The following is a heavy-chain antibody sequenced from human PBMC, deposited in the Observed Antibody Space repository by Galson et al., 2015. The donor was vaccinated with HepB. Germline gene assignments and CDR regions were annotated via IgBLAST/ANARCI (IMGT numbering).Heavy chain of an antibody. CDR3: ARQKGIMMPFDY. D-gene: IGHD3-16*01. CDR2: IYYSGST. V-gene: IGHV4-59*08. Sequence: ETLSLTCSVSGGSISSHYWSWIRQPPGKGLEWIGYIYYSGSTNYNPSLKSRVTISVDTSKNQFSLKLSSVTAADTAVYYCARQKGIMMPFDYWGQGTLATVSS. J-gene: IGHJ4*02. CDR1: GGSISSHY.